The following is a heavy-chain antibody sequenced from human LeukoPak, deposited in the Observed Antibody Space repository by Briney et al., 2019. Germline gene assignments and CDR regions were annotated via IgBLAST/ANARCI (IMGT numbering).Heavy chain of an antibody. J-gene: IGHJ4*02. CDR3: ANSEYTTSARDLNDY. V-gene: IGHV3-30*02. CDR1: GFIFRVYG. Sequence: GGSLRLSCAASGFIFRVYGMHWVRQAPGKGLEWVAFIRYDASKEDYADSVKGRFTISRDNTKNMLFLQMNSLRVEDTAVYYCANSEYTTSARDLNDYWGQGTLVTVSS. D-gene: IGHD2-2*02. CDR2: IRYDASKE.